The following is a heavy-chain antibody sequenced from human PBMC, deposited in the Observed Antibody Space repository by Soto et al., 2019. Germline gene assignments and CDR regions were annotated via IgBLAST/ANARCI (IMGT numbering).Heavy chain of an antibody. CDR3: ERDHCSSTSCYLFQQ. CDR1: GFTFSSYG. V-gene: IGHV3-33*01. D-gene: IGHD2-2*01. J-gene: IGHJ1*01. CDR2: IWYDGSNR. Sequence: GGSLRLSCAASGFTFSSYGMHWVRQAPGKGLEWVAVIWYDGSNRYYADSVKGRFTISRDNSKNTLYLQMNSLRAEDTAVYYCERDHCSSTSCYLFQQWGQGTLVTVSS.